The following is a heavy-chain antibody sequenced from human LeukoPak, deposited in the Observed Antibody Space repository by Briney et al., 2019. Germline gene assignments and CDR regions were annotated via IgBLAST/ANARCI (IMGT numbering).Heavy chain of an antibody. CDR2: ISSSSSYI. CDR1: GFTFSSYS. D-gene: IGHD6-13*01. V-gene: IGHV3-21*01. J-gene: IGHJ6*02. CDR3: AREPFSIAAAGTQGHYYYYGMDV. Sequence: PGGSLRLSCAASGFTFSSYSMNWVRQAPGKGLEWVSSISSSSSYIYYADSVKGRFTISRDNAKNSLYLQMNSLRAEDTAVYYCAREPFSIAAAGTQGHYYYYGMDVWGQGTTVTVSS.